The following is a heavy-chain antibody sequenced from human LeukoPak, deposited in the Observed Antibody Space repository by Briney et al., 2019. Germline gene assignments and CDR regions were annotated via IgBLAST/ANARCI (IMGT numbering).Heavy chain of an antibody. D-gene: IGHD6-13*01. Sequence: PGGSLRLSCAASGFTFSSYGMIWVRQAPGKGLEWVSGISGSGGSTYLADSVKGRFTISRDNSKNTLYLQMNSLRADDTAVYYWAKDRPTVYSSSWLHFLDSWGQGTLVTVSS. CDR1: GFTFSSYG. CDR3: AKDRPTVYSSSWLHFLDS. V-gene: IGHV3-23*01. J-gene: IGHJ4*02. CDR2: ISGSGGST.